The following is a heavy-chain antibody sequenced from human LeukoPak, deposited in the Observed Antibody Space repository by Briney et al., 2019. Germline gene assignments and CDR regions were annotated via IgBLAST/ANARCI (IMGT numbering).Heavy chain of an antibody. D-gene: IGHD5-18*01. CDR3: ARAITNYGYIFDY. Sequence: GGSLRLSCAASGFTFSRYSLSWVRQAPGKGLEWVSSISSSSSYLYYADSVKGRFTISRDNAKNSLYLQMNSLRAEDTAVYYCARAITNYGYIFDYWGQGTLATVSS. V-gene: IGHV3-21*01. J-gene: IGHJ4*02. CDR2: ISSSSSYL. CDR1: GFTFSRYS.